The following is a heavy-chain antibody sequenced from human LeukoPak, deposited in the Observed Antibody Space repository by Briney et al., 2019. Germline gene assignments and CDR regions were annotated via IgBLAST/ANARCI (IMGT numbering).Heavy chain of an antibody. Sequence: PSETLSLTCTVSGGSISSYYWSWIRQPPGKGLEWIGYISYSGSTNYNPSLKSRVTISVDTSKDQLSLELSSVTAADTAVYYCGRGVISDNFFDYWGQGTLVTVSS. CDR2: ISYSGST. V-gene: IGHV4-59*01. CDR1: GGSISSYY. CDR3: GRGVISDNFFDY. D-gene: IGHD2-15*01. J-gene: IGHJ4*02.